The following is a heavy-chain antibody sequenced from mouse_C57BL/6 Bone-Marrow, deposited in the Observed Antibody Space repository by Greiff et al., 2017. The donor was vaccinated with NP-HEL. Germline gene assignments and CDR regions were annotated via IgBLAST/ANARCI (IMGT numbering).Heavy chain of an antibody. CDR3: ARERYYYGSRAWFAY. CDR2: ILPGSGST. CDR1: GYTFTGYW. Sequence: QVQLKESGAELMKPGASVKLSCKATGYTFTGYWIAWVKQRPGHGLEWNGEILPGSGSTTYNEKFKGKATFTADTSSNTAYMQLSSLTTEDSAFYYCARERYYYGSRAWFAYWGQGTLVTVSA. D-gene: IGHD1-1*01. J-gene: IGHJ3*01. V-gene: IGHV1-9*01.